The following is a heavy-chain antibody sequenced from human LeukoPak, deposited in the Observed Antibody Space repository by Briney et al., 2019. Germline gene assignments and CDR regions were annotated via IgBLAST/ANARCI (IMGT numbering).Heavy chain of an antibody. D-gene: IGHD3-9*01. CDR1: GYTFTSYG. CDR2: ISAYNGNT. V-gene: IGHV1-18*01. Sequence: GASVKVSCKASGYTFTSYGISWVRQAPGQGLEWMGWISAYNGNTNYAQKLQGRVTMTTDTSTSTAYMELRSLRSDDTAVYYCARGPHYDILTGLPYYYYGMDVWGQGTTVTVSS. J-gene: IGHJ6*02. CDR3: ARGPHYDILTGLPYYYYGMDV.